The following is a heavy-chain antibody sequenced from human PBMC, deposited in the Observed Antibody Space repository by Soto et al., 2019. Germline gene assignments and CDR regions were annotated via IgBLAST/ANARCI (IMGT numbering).Heavy chain of an antibody. CDR2: IWYDGSNK. D-gene: IGHD1-26*01. Sequence: QVQLVESGGGVVQPGRSLRLSCAASGFTFSSYGMHWVRQAPGKGLEWVAVIWYDGSNKYYADSVKGRFTISRDNSKNTLYLQMNSLRAEDTAVYYCARDLNLLGRGGMDVWGQGTTVTVSS. V-gene: IGHV3-33*01. J-gene: IGHJ6*02. CDR1: GFTFSSYG. CDR3: ARDLNLLGRGGMDV.